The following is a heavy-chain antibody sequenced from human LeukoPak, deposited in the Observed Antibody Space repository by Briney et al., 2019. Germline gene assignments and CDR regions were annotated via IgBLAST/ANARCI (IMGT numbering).Heavy chain of an antibody. V-gene: IGHV1-69*13. D-gene: IGHD2-15*01. CDR1: GYTFISYG. Sequence: GGSVKVSCKASGYTFISYGISWVRQAPGQGLEWMGGIIPIFGTANYAQKFQGRVTITADESTSTAYMELSSLRSEDTAVYYCAREWCSGGSCYYNYWGQGTLVTVSS. J-gene: IGHJ4*02. CDR3: AREWCSGGSCYYNY. CDR2: IIPIFGTA.